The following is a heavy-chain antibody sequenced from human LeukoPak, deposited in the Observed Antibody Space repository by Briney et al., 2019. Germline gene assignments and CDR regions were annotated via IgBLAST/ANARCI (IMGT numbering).Heavy chain of an antibody. CDR1: GDSISTSTAYY. CDR2: IYYSGTT. J-gene: IGHJ6*02. Sequence: SETLSLTCTVSGDSISTSTAYYWVWIRQPPGKGLEWIGSIYYSGTTYYNPSLRSRVTISVDTSKYQFSLKLSSVTAADTAVYYCASLYYYDNSGYYRPPYYYYGMDVWGQGTAVTVSS. CDR3: ASLYYYDNSGYYRPPYYYYGMDV. D-gene: IGHD3-22*01. V-gene: IGHV4-39*07.